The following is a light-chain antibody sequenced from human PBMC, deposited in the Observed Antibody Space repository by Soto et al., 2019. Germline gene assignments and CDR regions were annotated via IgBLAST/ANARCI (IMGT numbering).Light chain of an antibody. Sequence: ELVLTQSPATLSLSPGERGTLSCRASQSVSSYLAWYQQKPGQAPRLLIYDGSNRATGIPARFSGSGSGTDFTLTISSLEPEDFAVYYCQQRSTWPATFGQGTKVEIK. J-gene: IGKJ1*01. V-gene: IGKV3-11*01. CDR2: DGS. CDR1: QSVSSY. CDR3: QQRSTWPAT.